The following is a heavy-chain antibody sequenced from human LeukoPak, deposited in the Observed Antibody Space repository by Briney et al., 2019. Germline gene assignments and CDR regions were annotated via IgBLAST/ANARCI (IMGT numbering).Heavy chain of an antibody. Sequence: GGSLRLSCAASGFTFSSYSMNWVRQAPGKGLEWVSSISSSSSYIYYADSVKGRFTISRDNAKNSLYLQMNSLRAEDTAVYYCARGLRFLEWPSPFSYWGQGTLVTVSS. CDR2: ISSSSSYI. V-gene: IGHV3-21*01. D-gene: IGHD3-3*01. J-gene: IGHJ4*02. CDR1: GFTFSSYS. CDR3: ARGLRFLEWPSPFSY.